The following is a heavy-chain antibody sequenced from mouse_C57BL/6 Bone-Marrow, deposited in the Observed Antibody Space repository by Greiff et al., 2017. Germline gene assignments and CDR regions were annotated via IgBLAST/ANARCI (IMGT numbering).Heavy chain of an antibody. V-gene: IGHV2-5*01. Sequence: VQMQKGGPCRGPRAQSLSITCTVSGFSLTSHAVHWVRQSPGKGLEWLGVIWRGGSTDYNAAFMSRLSITKDNSKSQVLFKMNSLQADDTEIYHCAKGGYYGSSYGYYAMDYWGQGTSVTVSS. CDR3: AKGGYYGSSYGYYAMDY. D-gene: IGHD1-1*01. CDR1: GFSLTSHA. CDR2: IWRGGST. J-gene: IGHJ4*01.